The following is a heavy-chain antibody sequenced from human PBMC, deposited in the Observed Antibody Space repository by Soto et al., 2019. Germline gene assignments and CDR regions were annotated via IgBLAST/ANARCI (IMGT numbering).Heavy chain of an antibody. V-gene: IGHV1-3*01. CDR3: ARDRNSAFQVFDS. CDR1: GYTFTNYA. CDR2: INAGNGNT. D-gene: IGHD1-26*01. Sequence: ASVKVSCKASGYTFTNYAMHWVRQAPGQRLEWMGWINAGNGNTKYSLKFQGRVTITRDTSASTAYMELSTLRSEDTAVYYCARDRNSAFQVFDSWGQGTLVTVSS. J-gene: IGHJ4*02.